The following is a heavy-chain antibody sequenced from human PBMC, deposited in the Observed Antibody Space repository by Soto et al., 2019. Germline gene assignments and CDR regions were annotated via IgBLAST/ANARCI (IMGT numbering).Heavy chain of an antibody. D-gene: IGHD2-8*01. J-gene: IGHJ4*02. CDR2: IGPSSSYT. CDR1: GFTFSDYY. V-gene: IGHV3-11*06. CDR3: ARVVRLMLYSDY. Sequence: GGSLRLSCAASGFTFSDYYMSWIRQAPGKGLEWVSYIGPSSSYTNYADSVKGRFTISRGNTKNSLYLQMNSLRAEDTAVYYCARVVRLMLYSDYWGEGTLGTVAS.